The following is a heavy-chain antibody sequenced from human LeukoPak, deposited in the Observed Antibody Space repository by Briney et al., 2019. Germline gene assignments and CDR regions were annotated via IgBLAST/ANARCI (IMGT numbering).Heavy chain of an antibody. J-gene: IGHJ4*02. CDR3: ARDQGWLQFDY. V-gene: IGHV3-7*01. D-gene: IGHD5-24*01. Sequence: GGSLRLSCAASGFTFSSYWMSWVRQAPGKGLEWVANIKEDGSKTYYMDSVKGRFTISRDNAQNSLCLQMNSLTAEDSAVYYCARDQGWLQFDYWGQGALATVSS. CDR2: IKEDGSKT. CDR1: GFTFSSYW.